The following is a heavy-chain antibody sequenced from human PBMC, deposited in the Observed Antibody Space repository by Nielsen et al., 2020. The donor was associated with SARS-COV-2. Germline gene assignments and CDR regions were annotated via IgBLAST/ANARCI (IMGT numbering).Heavy chain of an antibody. J-gene: IGHJ4*02. CDR1: GGAISTNY. CDR2: IYTSGST. D-gene: IGHD3-22*01. Sequence: LETLSLTCTVSGGAISTNYWTWIRQPAGKGLEWIGRIYTSGSTKYNPSLKSRVTMSVDTSKNQFSLELSSVTAADTAVYYCARGQHYYDSSGYYVDYWGQGTLVTVSS. V-gene: IGHV4-4*07. CDR3: ARGQHYYDSSGYYVDY.